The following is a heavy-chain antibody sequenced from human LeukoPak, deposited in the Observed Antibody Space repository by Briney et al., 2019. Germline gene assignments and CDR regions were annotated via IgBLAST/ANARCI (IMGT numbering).Heavy chain of an antibody. Sequence: PGGSLRLSCAASGFTFSSYAMHWVRQAPGKGLEWVAVISYDGSNKYYADSVKGRFTISRDNSKNTLYLQMNSLRAEDTAVYYCARATLTVYYYGMDVWGQGTTVTVSS. CDR3: ARATLTVYYYGMDV. CDR2: ISYDGSNK. D-gene: IGHD4-17*01. V-gene: IGHV3-30*04. J-gene: IGHJ6*02. CDR1: GFTFSSYA.